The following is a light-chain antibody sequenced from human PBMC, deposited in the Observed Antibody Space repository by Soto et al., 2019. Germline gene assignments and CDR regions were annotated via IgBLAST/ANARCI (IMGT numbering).Light chain of an antibody. CDR2: SNN. J-gene: IGLJ1*01. CDR3: CSYAGSYTSPYV. V-gene: IGLV1-44*01. CDR1: SSNIGSNT. Sequence: QSVLTQPPSASGTPGQRVTISCSGSSSNIGSNTVNWYQQLPGTAPKLLIYSNNQRPSGVPDRFSGSKSGTSASLAISGLQSEDEADYYCCSYAGSYTSPYVFGTGTKVTVL.